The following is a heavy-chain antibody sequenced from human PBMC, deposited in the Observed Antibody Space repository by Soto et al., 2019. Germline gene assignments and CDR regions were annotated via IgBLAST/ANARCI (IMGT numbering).Heavy chain of an antibody. CDR2: FSLGGDT. J-gene: IGHJ6*02. CDR3: AREVKQRLGYYYIGLDV. Sequence: SETLSLTCAVSGDSIRTFYWNWFRQPAGGGLEWIGRFSLGGDTDYNPSLRSRLTMSFDTSKSQFSLSLTSVTAADTAVYYCAREVKQRLGYYYIGLDVWGQGTTVTVSS. CDR1: GDSIRTFY. D-gene: IGHD6-25*01. V-gene: IGHV4-4*07.